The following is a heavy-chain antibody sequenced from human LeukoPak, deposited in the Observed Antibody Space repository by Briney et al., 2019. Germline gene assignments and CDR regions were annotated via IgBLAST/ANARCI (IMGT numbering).Heavy chain of an antibody. Sequence: ASVKVSCKASGGTFSSYAISWVRQAPGQGLEWMEGIIPIFGTAKYAQKFQGRVTITADESTSTAYMELSSLRSEDTAVYYCARPITGTTFLAGYWGQGTLVTVSS. CDR3: ARPITGTTFLAGY. V-gene: IGHV1-69*13. D-gene: IGHD1-7*01. CDR1: GGTFSSYA. J-gene: IGHJ4*02. CDR2: IIPIFGTA.